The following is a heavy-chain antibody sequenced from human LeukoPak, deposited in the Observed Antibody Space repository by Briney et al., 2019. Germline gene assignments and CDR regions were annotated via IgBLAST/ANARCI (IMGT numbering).Heavy chain of an antibody. Sequence: GRSLRLSCTASGFTFGDYAMSWFRQAPGKGLAWVGFIRSKAYGGTTEYAASVKGRFTISRDDSKSIAYLQMNSLKTEDTAVYYCTRDKGHSSGWYFDYWGQGTLVTVSS. J-gene: IGHJ4*02. V-gene: IGHV3-49*03. D-gene: IGHD6-19*01. CDR3: TRDKGHSSGWYFDY. CDR2: IRSKAYGGTT. CDR1: GFTFGDYA.